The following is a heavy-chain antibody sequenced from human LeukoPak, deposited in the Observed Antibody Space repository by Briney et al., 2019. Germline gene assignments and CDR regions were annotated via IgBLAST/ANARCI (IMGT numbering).Heavy chain of an antibody. CDR1: GFTFSSYA. CDR3: ARREYSSAFDY. J-gene: IGHJ4*02. Sequence: QPGGSLRLSCAASGFTFSSYAMHWVRQAPGKGLEWVAVMSYDGSNKYYADSVKGRFTISRDNSKNTLYLQMNSLRAEDTAVYYCARREYSSAFDYWGQGTLVTVSS. V-gene: IGHV3-30*04. D-gene: IGHD6-19*01. CDR2: MSYDGSNK.